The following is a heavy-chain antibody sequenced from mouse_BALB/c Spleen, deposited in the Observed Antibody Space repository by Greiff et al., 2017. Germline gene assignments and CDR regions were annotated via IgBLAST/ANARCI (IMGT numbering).Heavy chain of an antibody. Sequence: VQLKESGAELVKPGASVKLSCTASGFNIKDTYMHWVKQRPEQGLEWIGRIDPANGNTKYDPKFQGKATITADTSSNTAYLQLSSLTSEDTAVYYCARESGVHYDFDYWGQGTTLTVSS. CDR3: ARESGVHYDFDY. J-gene: IGHJ2*01. CDR2: IDPANGNT. D-gene: IGHD1-1*01. CDR1: GFNIKDTY. V-gene: IGHV14-3*02.